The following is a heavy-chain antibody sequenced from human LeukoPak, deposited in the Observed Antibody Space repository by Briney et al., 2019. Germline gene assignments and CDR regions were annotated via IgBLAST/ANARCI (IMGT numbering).Heavy chain of an antibody. Sequence: GGSLRLSCAASGFTFSSYGMHWVRQAPGKGLEWVAVISYDGSNKYYADSVKGRFAISRDNSKNTLYLQMNSLRAEDTAVYYCAKAYYYGSGSLTDAFDIWGQGTMVTVSS. CDR1: GFTFSSYG. J-gene: IGHJ3*02. D-gene: IGHD3-10*01. CDR2: ISYDGSNK. V-gene: IGHV3-30*18. CDR3: AKAYYYGSGSLTDAFDI.